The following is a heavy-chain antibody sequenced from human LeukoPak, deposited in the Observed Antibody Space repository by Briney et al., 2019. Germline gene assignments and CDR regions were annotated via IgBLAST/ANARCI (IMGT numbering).Heavy chain of an antibody. CDR1: GFTLSNAW. CDR2: INQDGSDK. Sequence: GGSMRLSCAASGFTLSNAWMNWVRQAPGKGLECVASINQDGSDKYYVDSVKGRFTISRDNTKNSLYLQMNSLRAEDTAVYYCVGGDYWGQGTLVTVSS. J-gene: IGHJ4*02. CDR3: VGGDY. V-gene: IGHV3-7*01.